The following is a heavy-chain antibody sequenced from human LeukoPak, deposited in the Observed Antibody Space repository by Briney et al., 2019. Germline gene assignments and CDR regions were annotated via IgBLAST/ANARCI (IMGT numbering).Heavy chain of an antibody. D-gene: IGHD1-26*01. CDR2: DYYSGST. J-gene: IGHJ4*02. Sequence: PSDTLSLTCTVSGGSIRSYYWRWIRQPPGKGPEWVEHDYYSGSTIYNTLFKSRVTISVDTSKNQFSLKLSYVTAADTAVYYCARHTSKWAGGQADGFDYWGQGTLVTVSS. CDR1: GGSIRSYY. V-gene: IGHV4-59*08. CDR3: ARHTSKWAGGQADGFDY.